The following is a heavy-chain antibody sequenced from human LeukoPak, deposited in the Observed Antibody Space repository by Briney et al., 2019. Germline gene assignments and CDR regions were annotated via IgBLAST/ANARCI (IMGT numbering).Heavy chain of an antibody. J-gene: IGHJ4*02. CDR2: IRHDGSKK. Sequence: PGGSLRLSCVAAGFTFSDYGMRWVRQAPGKGLEWVAFIRHDGSKKYYVDSVKGRFTISRDDSKNTVYLQMYSLRPDDTAVYYCAKASGRSAYGLDYWGQGTLVTVFS. CDR1: GFTFSDYG. CDR3: AKASGRSAYGLDY. V-gene: IGHV3-30*02. D-gene: IGHD3-16*01.